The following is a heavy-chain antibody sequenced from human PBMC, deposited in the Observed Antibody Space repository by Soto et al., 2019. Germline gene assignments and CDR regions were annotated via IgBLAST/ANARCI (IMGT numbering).Heavy chain of an antibody. CDR3: ATGVAARRGPRYYYYYYGMDV. CDR1: GYTLTELS. CDR2: FDPEDGET. V-gene: IGHV1-24*01. J-gene: IGHJ6*02. Sequence: ASVKVSCKVSGYTLTELSMHWVRQAPGKGLEWMGGFDPEDGETIHAQKFQGRVTMTEKTSTDTAYMELSSLRSEDTAVYYCATGVAARRGPRYYYYYYGMDVWGQGTTVTVSS. D-gene: IGHD6-6*01.